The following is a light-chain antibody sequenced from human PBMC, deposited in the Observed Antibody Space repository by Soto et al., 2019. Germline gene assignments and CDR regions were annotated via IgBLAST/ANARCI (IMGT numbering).Light chain of an antibody. Sequence: EIVLTHSPATLSLSPCERATLSFRASQSVSSYLAWYQQKPGQAPRLLIYDASNRATGIPARFSGSGSGTDFTLTISRLEPEDFAVYYCQQYGSPTWTFGQGTKVDIK. CDR1: QSVSSY. V-gene: IGKV3-11*01. CDR2: DAS. CDR3: QQYGSPTWT. J-gene: IGKJ1*01.